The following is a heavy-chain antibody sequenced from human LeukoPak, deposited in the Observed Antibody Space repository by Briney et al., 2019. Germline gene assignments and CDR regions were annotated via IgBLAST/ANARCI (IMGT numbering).Heavy chain of an antibody. J-gene: IGHJ4*02. V-gene: IGHV3-11*04. CDR3: ARDGGRRTIDY. CDR1: GFTFSNYY. Sequence: GGSLRLSCAASGFTFSNYYMNWIRQAPGKGLEWVSYISSAGTTIDYADSVKGRFTISRDNAKNSLYLQMNSLRAEDTAVYYCARDGGRRTIDYWGQGTLVTVSS. CDR2: ISSAGTTI. D-gene: IGHD1-1*01.